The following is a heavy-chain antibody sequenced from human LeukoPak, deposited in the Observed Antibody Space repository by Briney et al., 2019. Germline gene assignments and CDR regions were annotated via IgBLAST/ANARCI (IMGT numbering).Heavy chain of an antibody. J-gene: IGHJ4*02. Sequence: SVKVSCKASGYTFSSYSINWVRQAPGQGLEWMGGIIPIFGTANYAQKFQGRVTITADESTRTAYMDLSSLRSEDTAVYYCAKSGHVELKEYFDYWGQGTLVTVSS. CDR2: IIPIFGTA. V-gene: IGHV1-69*13. CDR1: GYTFSSYS. D-gene: IGHD1-7*01. CDR3: AKSGHVELKEYFDY.